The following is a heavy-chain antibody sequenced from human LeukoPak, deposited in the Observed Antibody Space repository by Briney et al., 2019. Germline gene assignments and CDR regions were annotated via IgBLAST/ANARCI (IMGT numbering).Heavy chain of an antibody. J-gene: IGHJ3*02. CDR2: ISGSGGST. D-gene: IGHD3-22*01. CDR1: GFTFSSYG. CDR3: AKDYYDSSGYSNDAFDI. Sequence: PGGSLRLSCAASGFTFSSYGMSWVRQAPGKGLEWVSAISGSGGSTYYADSVKGRFTISRDNSKNTLYLQMNSLRAEDTAVYYCAKDYYDSSGYSNDAFDIWGQGTMVTVSS. V-gene: IGHV3-23*01.